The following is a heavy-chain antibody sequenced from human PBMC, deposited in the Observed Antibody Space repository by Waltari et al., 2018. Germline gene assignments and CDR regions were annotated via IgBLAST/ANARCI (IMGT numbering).Heavy chain of an antibody. CDR1: GDSMSSTDW. CDR2: VHRSERT. V-gene: IGHV4-4*02. J-gene: IGHJ4*02. CDR3: ARDRGRGIYLDT. D-gene: IGHD2-15*01. Sequence: QLQLQESGPGLVKPSGTLSLNCAVSGDSMSSTDWGSWLRQSPQKGLEWIGQVHRSERTNYNPSFASRVTVSVDPAKNLFSLKVTSATAADTAIYFCARDRGRGIYLDTWGPGTLVTVSP.